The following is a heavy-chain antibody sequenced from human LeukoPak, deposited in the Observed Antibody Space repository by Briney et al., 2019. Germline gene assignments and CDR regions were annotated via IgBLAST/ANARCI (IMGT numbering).Heavy chain of an antibody. CDR1: GGSITSGNYF. V-gene: IGHV4-39*01. J-gene: IGHJ4*02. CDR2: IYYSGNT. CDR3: ARHVDYGDRLY. Sequence: SETLSLTCTVSGGSITSGNYFWGWIRQPPGKGLEWIGTIYYSGNTYYNPSLESRVTISLDTSKNQFPLKLNSVTAADTAVYYCARHVDYGDRLYWGQGTLVTVSS. D-gene: IGHD4-17*01.